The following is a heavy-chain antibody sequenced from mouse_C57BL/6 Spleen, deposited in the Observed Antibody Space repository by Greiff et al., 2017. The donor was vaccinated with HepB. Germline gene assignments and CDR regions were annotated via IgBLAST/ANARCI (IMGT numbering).Heavy chain of an antibody. J-gene: IGHJ3*01. CDR2: IDPSDSYT. V-gene: IGHV1-69*01. CDR3: ARRDSNYSAWFAY. Sequence: VQLQQPGAELVMPGASVKLSYKASGYTFTSYWMHWVKQRPGQGLEWIGEIDPSDSYTNYNQKFKGKSTLTVDKSSSTAYMQLSSLTSEDSAVYYCARRDSNYSAWFAYWGQGTLVTVSA. CDR1: GYTFTSYW. D-gene: IGHD2-5*01.